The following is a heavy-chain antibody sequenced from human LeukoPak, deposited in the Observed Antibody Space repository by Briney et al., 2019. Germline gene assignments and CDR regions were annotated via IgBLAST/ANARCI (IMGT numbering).Heavy chain of an antibody. CDR3: AKSITGTTGVFDY. D-gene: IGHD1-20*01. V-gene: IGHV3-64*01. CDR2: ISSNGGST. J-gene: IGHJ4*02. CDR1: GFTFSSYA. Sequence: GGSLRLSCAASGFTFSSYAMSWVRQAPGKGLEYVSAISSNGGSTYYANSVKGRFTISRDSSKNTLYLQMGSLRAEDMAVYYCAKSITGTTGVFDYWGQGTLVTVSS.